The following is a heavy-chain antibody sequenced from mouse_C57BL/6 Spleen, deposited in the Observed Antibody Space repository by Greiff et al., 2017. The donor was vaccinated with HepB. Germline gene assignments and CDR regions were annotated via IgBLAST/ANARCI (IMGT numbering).Heavy chain of an antibody. J-gene: IGHJ4*01. V-gene: IGHV1-15*01. CDR2: IDPETGGT. CDR1: GYTFTDYE. CDR3: TRGYDYGAMDY. Sequence: QVHVKQSGAELVRPGASVTLSCKASGYTFTDYEMHWVKQTPVHGLEWIGAIDPETGGTAYNQKFKGKAILTADKSSSTAYMELRSLTSEDSAVYYCTRGYDYGAMDYWGQGTSVTVSS. D-gene: IGHD3-1*01.